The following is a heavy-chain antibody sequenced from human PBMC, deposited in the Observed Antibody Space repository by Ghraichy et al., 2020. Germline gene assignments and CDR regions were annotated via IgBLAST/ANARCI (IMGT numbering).Heavy chain of an antibody. J-gene: IGHJ4*02. CDR3: LGSGPTG. CDR2: INTDGSKE. Sequence: GGSLRLSCAASRFTFSTYWMHWVRQAPGKGLEWVADINTDGSKEYYVDSVKGRFTISRDNSKNSVYLQMDSLRAEDTAVYYCLGSGPTGWGQGTLVTVSS. CDR1: RFTFSTYW. D-gene: IGHD1-14*01. V-gene: IGHV3-7*01.